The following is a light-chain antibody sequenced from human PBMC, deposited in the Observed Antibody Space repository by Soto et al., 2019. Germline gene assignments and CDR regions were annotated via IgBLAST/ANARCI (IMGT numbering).Light chain of an antibody. J-gene: IGKJ5*01. V-gene: IGKV3-20*01. CDR2: GAS. Sequence: EIVLTQSPGTLSLSPGERATLSCRASQSVRSSYLAWYQQKPGQAPRLLIYGASSRATGIPDRFSGSGSGTDFILTISRLEPEDFAVYYCQQYGSSHTFGQGTRLEIK. CDR1: QSVRSSY. CDR3: QQYGSSHT.